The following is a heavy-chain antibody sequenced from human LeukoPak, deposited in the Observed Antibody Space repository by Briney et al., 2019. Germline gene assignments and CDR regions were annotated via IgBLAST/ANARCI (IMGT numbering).Heavy chain of an antibody. CDR2: IKKDGSEE. J-gene: IGHJ6*02. V-gene: IGHV3-7*01. D-gene: IGHD3-10*01. Sequence: PGGSLRLSCAASGFTFSSYWMSWVRQAPGKGLEWVANIKKDGSEEYYVDSVKGRFTISRDNAKNSLYLHMNSLRVEDTAVYYCASSPHNMVRDLQFYYYGMDVWGQGTTVTVSS. CDR3: ASSPHNMVRDLQFYYYGMDV. CDR1: GFTFSSYW.